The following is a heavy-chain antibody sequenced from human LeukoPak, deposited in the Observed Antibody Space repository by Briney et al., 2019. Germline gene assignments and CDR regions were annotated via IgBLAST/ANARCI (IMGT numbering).Heavy chain of an antibody. CDR1: GFTFSSYA. D-gene: IGHD3-22*01. V-gene: IGHV3-30*04. J-gene: IGHJ4*02. CDR2: ISYDGSNK. CDR3: ARDFSPYYDSSSFSGDSCFDY. Sequence: GGSLRLSCAASGFTFSSYAMHWVRQAPGKGLEGVALISYDGSNKYYADSVKARFIISRDNSKNPVYLQMNSLRAEDTAVYYCARDFSPYYDSSSFSGDSCFDYWGQGILVTVSS.